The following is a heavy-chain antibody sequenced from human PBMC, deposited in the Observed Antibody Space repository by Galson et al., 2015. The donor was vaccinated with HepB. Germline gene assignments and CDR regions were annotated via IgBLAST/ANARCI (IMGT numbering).Heavy chain of an antibody. Sequence: SLRLSCAASGFTFSSYSMNWVRQAPGKGLEWVSSISSSSYIYYADSVKGRFTISRDNAKNSLYLQMNSLRAEDTAVYYCARDSASGYFDYWGQGTLVTVSS. CDR3: ARDSASGYFDY. J-gene: IGHJ4*02. V-gene: IGHV3-21*01. CDR2: ISSSSYI. CDR1: GFTFSSYS. D-gene: IGHD3-10*01.